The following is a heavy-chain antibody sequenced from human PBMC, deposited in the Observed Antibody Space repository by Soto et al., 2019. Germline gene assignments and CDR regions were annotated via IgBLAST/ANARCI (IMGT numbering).Heavy chain of an antibody. V-gene: IGHV3-15*01. CDR2: IKRRADGGTT. Sequence: EVQLVESGGGLVKPGGSLSLSCAASGFTFSNVWMSWVRQAPGKGLEWVGRIKRRADGGTTDYATPVRGRFTGSRDDSKNTLYLQMNSLKTEDTAVYYCTAGYCSGGSCYSVVYWGQGTLVTVSS. CDR1: GFTFSNVW. D-gene: IGHD2-15*01. J-gene: IGHJ4*02. CDR3: TAGYCSGGSCYSVVY.